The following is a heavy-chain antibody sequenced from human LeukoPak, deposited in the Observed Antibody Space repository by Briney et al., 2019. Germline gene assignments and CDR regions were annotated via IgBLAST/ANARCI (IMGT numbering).Heavy chain of an antibody. CDR1: GFTFSNYE. Sequence: GGSLRLSCAASGFTFSNYEMNWVRQAPGKGLEWVSYISAIDSTTYYADSVKGRFTISRDNAKNSLYLQMNSLRVEDTAVYHCARGLASSNWPHWFDPWGQGTLVTVSS. CDR3: ARGLASSNWPHWFDP. J-gene: IGHJ5*02. D-gene: IGHD6-13*01. CDR2: ISAIDSTT. V-gene: IGHV3-48*03.